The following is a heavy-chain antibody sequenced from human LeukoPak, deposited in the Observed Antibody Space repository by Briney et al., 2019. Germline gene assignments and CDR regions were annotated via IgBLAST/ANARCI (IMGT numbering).Heavy chain of an antibody. CDR2: ISSRSSYI. CDR1: GFTFSSYS. CDR3: ARGKYSGSPSAAFDI. D-gene: IGHD1-26*01. J-gene: IGHJ4*02. Sequence: GGSLRLSCAASGFTFSSYSMNWVRQAPGKGLEWVSSISSRSSYIDYADSLKGRFTISRDNAKNSLYLQMNSLRAEDTAVYYCARGKYSGSPSAAFDIWGQGTLVTVSS. V-gene: IGHV3-21*01.